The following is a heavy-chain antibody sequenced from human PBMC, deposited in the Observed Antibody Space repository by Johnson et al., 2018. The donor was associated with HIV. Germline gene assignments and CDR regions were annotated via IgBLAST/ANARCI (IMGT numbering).Heavy chain of an antibody. V-gene: IGHV3-11*04. J-gene: IGHJ3*02. CDR2: ISSSGSTI. D-gene: IGHD5-18*01. CDR1: GFTFSDYY. CDR3: ARGPVDTAIGNDAFDI. Sequence: QVQLVESGGGLVKPGGSLRLSCAASGFTFSDYYMSWIRQAPGKGLEWVSYISSSGSTIYYADPVKGRFTISSDNAKTLVYLQMNSLRAEDTAVYFCARGPVDTAIGNDAFDIWGQGTMVTVSS.